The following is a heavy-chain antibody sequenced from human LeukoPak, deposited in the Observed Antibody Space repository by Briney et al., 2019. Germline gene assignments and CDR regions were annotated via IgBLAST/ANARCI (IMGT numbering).Heavy chain of an antibody. CDR2: ISGSGGST. D-gene: IGHD1-26*01. CDR3: AKSAGGSYYPPLDY. CDR1: GFTFSSYG. V-gene: IGHV3-23*01. Sequence: PGGSLRLSCAASGFTFSSYGMSWVRQAPGKGLEWVSAISGSGGSTYYADSVKGRFTISRDNSKNTLYLQMNSLRAEDTAVYYCAKSAGGSYYPPLDYWGQGTLVTVSS. J-gene: IGHJ4*02.